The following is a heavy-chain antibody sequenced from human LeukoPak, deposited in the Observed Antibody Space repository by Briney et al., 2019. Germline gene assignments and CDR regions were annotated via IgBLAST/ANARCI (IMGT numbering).Heavy chain of an antibody. Sequence: PGGSLRLSCAASGFTFSDYYMSWIRQAPGKGLEWVSYISSSSSYTNYADSVKGRFTISRDNAKNSLYLQMNSLRAEDTAVYYCARGLRDDILTGYYNYYCFDYWGQGTLVTVSS. CDR2: ISSSSSYT. CDR1: GFTFSDYY. V-gene: IGHV3-11*06. D-gene: IGHD3-9*01. J-gene: IGHJ4*02. CDR3: ARGLRDDILTGYYNYYCFDY.